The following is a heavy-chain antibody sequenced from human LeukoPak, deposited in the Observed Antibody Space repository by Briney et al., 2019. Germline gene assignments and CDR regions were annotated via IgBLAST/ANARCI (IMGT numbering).Heavy chain of an antibody. D-gene: IGHD4-11*01. Sequence: GASVKVSCKASDYTYTSYGISWVRQAPGQGLEWMGWISAYNGNTNYAQKLQGRVTMTTDTSTSTAYMELRSLRSDDTAVYYCARHDYSNYDWFDPWGQGTLVTVSS. CDR2: ISAYNGNT. CDR3: ARHDYSNYDWFDP. CDR1: DYTYTSYG. V-gene: IGHV1-18*01. J-gene: IGHJ5*02.